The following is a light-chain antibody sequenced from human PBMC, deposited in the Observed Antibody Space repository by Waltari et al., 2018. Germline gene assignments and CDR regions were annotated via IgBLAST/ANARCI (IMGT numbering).Light chain of an antibody. J-gene: IGKJ2*01. V-gene: IGKV3-20*01. CDR2: GAS. CDR1: QRLGKNY. Sequence: IVLTQSPGTLSWSPGDRASLSCKASQRLGKNYVAWYQHKPGQAPRLVIYGASRRAAGIPDRFSGSGSGTDFTLTISRLEPEDFAVYYCQQYASSVLYTFGQGTKLEIK. CDR3: QQYASSVLYT.